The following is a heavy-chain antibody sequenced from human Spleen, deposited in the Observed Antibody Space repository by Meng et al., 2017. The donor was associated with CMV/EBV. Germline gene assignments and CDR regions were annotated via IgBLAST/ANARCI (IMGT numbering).Heavy chain of an antibody. D-gene: IGHD2-2*01. CDR1: GTSISTSNW. CDR2: VYHSGYT. J-gene: IGHJ4*02. CDR3: ARVTEYGGNCFDS. Sequence: CAVSGTSISTSNWWSWVRQPPGKGLEWIGEVYHSGYTNYNPSPKSRVTMSVDRSKNQFSLKLNSVTAADTAVYYCARVTEYGGNCFDSWGQGTLVTVSS. V-gene: IGHV4-4*02.